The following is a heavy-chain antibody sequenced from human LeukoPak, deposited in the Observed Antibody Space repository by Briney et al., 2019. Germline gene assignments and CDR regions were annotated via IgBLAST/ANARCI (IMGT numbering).Heavy chain of an antibody. D-gene: IGHD3-22*01. CDR1: GFTFSSYS. J-gene: IGHJ4*02. V-gene: IGHV3-21*01. CDR3: ARENYYDSSGLPDFDY. Sequence: PVGSLRLSCAASGFTFSSYSMNWVRQAPGKGLEWVSSISSSSSYIYYADSVKGRFTISRDNAKNSLYLQMNSLRAEDTAVYYCARENYYDSSGLPDFDYWGQGTLVTVSS. CDR2: ISSSSSYI.